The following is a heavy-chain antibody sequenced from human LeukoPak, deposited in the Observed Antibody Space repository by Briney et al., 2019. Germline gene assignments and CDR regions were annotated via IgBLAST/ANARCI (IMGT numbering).Heavy chain of an antibody. CDR1: GFTFSSYA. CDR2: ISGSGATT. Sequence: GGSLRLSCAASGFTFSSYAMSWVRQAPGKGLEWVSVISGSGATTYYADSVKGRFTISRDNSKNTLYLQMNSLRAEDTAVYYCTAAGHKGSGWYSDWGQGTLVTVSS. CDR3: TAAGHKGSGWYSD. J-gene: IGHJ4*02. V-gene: IGHV3-23*01. D-gene: IGHD6-19*01.